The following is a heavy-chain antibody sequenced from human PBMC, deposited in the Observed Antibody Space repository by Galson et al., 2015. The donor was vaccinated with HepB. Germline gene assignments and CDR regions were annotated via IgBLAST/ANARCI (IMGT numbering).Heavy chain of an antibody. Sequence: SVKVSCKASGGTFSSYAISWVRQAPGQGLEWMGGIIPNFGTANYAQKFQGRVTITADESTSTAYMELSSLRSENTAVYYCARRDTRLLLYYYGMDVWGQGTTVTVSS. CDR1: GGTFSSYA. V-gene: IGHV1-69*13. CDR2: IIPNFGTA. CDR3: ARRDTRLLLYYYGMDV. J-gene: IGHJ6*02.